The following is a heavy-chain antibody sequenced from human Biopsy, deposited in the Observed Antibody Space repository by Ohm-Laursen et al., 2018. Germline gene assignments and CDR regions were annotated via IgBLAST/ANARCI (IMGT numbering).Heavy chain of an antibody. CDR1: GYTFTSYD. Sequence: ASVKVSCKASGYTFTSYDISWVRQAPGQGLEWMGWISPYNDKTSYPPKLQDRVTMTADTSTNTAHMELRSLRSEDTAVYYCCCRSPFGVVIRSNKYYYYGMDVWGQGTTVTVSS. CDR2: ISPYNDKT. D-gene: IGHD3-3*01. J-gene: IGHJ6*02. CDR3: CCRSPFGVVIRSNKYYYYGMDV. V-gene: IGHV1-18*01.